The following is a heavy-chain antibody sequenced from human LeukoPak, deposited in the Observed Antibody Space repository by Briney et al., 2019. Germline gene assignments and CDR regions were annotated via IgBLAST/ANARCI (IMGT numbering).Heavy chain of an antibody. Sequence: GRSLRLSCAASGFTFNTFAMTWVRQAPGKGLEWVSTISGSGRGTYYADSVKGRFTISRDNSKNTLYLQMNSLRAEDTAVYYCVGPVTDAFDIWGQGTMVTVSS. D-gene: IGHD4-17*01. CDR3: VGPVTDAFDI. CDR1: GFTFNTFA. CDR2: ISGSGRGT. V-gene: IGHV3-23*01. J-gene: IGHJ3*02.